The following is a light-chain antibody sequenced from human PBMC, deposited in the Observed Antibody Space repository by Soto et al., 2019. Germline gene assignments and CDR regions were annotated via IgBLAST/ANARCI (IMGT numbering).Light chain of an antibody. J-gene: IGKJ1*01. Sequence: DIQMTQSPSTLSASVGDRVTITCRASQSISGWVAWYQQKPGKAPKLLIYDGSSLESGVPSRFSGGGSGTEFTLTISSLHPDDFATYYCQQSGTFGQGTKVEIK. CDR3: QQSGT. V-gene: IGKV1-5*01. CDR2: DGS. CDR1: QSISGW.